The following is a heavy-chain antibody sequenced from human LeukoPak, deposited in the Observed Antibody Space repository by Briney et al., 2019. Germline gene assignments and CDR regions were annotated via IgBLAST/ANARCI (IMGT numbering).Heavy chain of an antibody. CDR2: ISSSGSTI. CDR1: GFSVSYNY. CDR3: ARDLQGVKYSGSYYYFDY. D-gene: IGHD1-26*01. J-gene: IGHJ4*02. Sequence: RGSLRLSCAVSGFSVSYNYMSWVRQAPGKGLEWVSYISSSGSTIYYADSVKGRFTISRDNAKNSLYLQMNSLRAEDTAVYYCARDLQGVKYSGSYYYFDYWGQGTLVTVSS. V-gene: IGHV3-11*04.